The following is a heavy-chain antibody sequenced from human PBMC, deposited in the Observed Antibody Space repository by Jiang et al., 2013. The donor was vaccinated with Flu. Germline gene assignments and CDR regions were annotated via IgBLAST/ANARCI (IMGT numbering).Heavy chain of an antibody. Sequence: GPGLVKPSETLSLTCTVSGGSISSYYWSWIRQPPGKGLEWIGYIYYSGSTNYNPSLKSRVTISVDTSKNQFSLKLSSVTAADTAVYYCARAASIMITFGGVIVMGAFDIWGQGTMVTVSS. J-gene: IGHJ3*02. CDR2: IYYSGST. CDR1: GGSISSYY. V-gene: IGHV4-59*01. D-gene: IGHD3-16*02. CDR3: ARAASIMITFGGVIVMGAFDI.